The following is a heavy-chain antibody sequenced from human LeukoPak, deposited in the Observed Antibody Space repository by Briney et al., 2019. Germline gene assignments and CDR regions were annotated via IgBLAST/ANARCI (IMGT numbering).Heavy chain of an antibody. J-gene: IGHJ5*02. D-gene: IGHD2-21*02. CDR2: INHSGST. CDR3: ARLLVVTAIKNWFDP. CDR1: GGSFSGYY. Sequence: SETLSLTCVVYGGSFSGYYWSWIRQPPGKGLEWIGEINHSGSTNYNPSLKSRVTISVDQSKNQFSLKLSSVTAADTAVYYCARLLVVTAIKNWFDPWGQGTLVTVSS. V-gene: IGHV4-34*01.